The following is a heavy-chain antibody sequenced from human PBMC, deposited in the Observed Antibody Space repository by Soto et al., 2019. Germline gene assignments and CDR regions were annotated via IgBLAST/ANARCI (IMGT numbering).Heavy chain of an antibody. CDR1: CCSISSSSYY. CDR3: ARRRGRTMVRGVPYYYMDV. CDR2: IYYSGST. D-gene: IGHD3-10*01. Sequence: SETPSLPCTVSCCSISSSSYYWGWIRQPPGKRLEWIGSIYYSGSTYYNPSLKSRVTISVDTSKNQFSLKLSSVTAADTAVYYCARRRGRTMVRGVPYYYMDVWGKGTTVTVSS. V-gene: IGHV4-39*01. J-gene: IGHJ6*03.